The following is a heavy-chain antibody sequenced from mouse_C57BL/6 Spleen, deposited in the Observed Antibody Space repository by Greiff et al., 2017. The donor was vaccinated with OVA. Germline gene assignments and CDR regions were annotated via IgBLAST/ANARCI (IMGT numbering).Heavy chain of an antibody. CDR2: IYPGDGDT. CDR1: GYAFSSSW. CDR3: ARSETTVVGWNFDY. V-gene: IGHV1-82*01. D-gene: IGHD1-1*01. J-gene: IGHJ2*01. Sequence: VQLQQSGPELVKPGASVKISCKASGYAFSSSWMNWVKQRPGKGLEWIGRIYPGDGDTNYNGKFKGKATLTADKSSSTAYMQLSSLTSEDSAVYFCARSETTVVGWNFDYWGQGTTLTVSS.